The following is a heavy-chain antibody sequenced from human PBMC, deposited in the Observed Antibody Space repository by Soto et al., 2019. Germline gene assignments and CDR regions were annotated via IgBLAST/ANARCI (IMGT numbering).Heavy chain of an antibody. CDR1: GFTFSSYA. Sequence: GGSLRLSCAASGFTFSSYAMSWVRQAPGKGLEWVSAISGSGGSTYYADSVKGRFTISRDNSKNTLYLQMNSLRAEDTAVYYCSREFLGGYCSSTSCRYFDYWGQGTLVTVSS. CDR2: ISGSGGST. D-gene: IGHD2-2*01. V-gene: IGHV3-23*01. CDR3: SREFLGGYCSSTSCRYFDY. J-gene: IGHJ4*02.